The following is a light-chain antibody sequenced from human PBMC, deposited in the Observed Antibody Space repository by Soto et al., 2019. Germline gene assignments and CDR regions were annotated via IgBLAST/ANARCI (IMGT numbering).Light chain of an antibody. CDR1: SSDVGAYNY. Sequence: QSALTQPASVSGSPGQSITISCTGTSSDVGAYNYVSWYQQHPGKAPKFMIYEVTYRASGVSNRFSGSKSGNTASLTISGLQAEDEADYYCSSYTRSNTVLFGGGTMLTVL. V-gene: IGLV2-14*01. J-gene: IGLJ2*01. CDR3: SSYTRSNTVL. CDR2: EVT.